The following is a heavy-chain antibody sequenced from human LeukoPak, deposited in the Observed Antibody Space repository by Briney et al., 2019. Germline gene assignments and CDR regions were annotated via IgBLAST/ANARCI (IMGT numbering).Heavy chain of an antibody. J-gene: IGHJ4*02. CDR1: AFTFNTYW. CDR3: ARLPRSGFFVD. D-gene: IGHD3-22*01. Sequence: PGESLRLSCAASAFTFNTYWMTWVRQPPRKGLEWVASINEDGSEKNYVDSVKGRFTISRDNTKNSLYLQMNSLRAEDTAVYYCARLPRSGFFVDWGQGALVTVSS. V-gene: IGHV3-7*01. CDR2: INEDGSEK.